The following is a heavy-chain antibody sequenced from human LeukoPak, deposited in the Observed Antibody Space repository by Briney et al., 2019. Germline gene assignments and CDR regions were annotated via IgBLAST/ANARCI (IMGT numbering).Heavy chain of an antibody. V-gene: IGHV3-11*06. D-gene: IGHD5-24*01. J-gene: IGHJ4*02. Sequence: GGSLRLSCAASGFTFSDYYINWIRQVPGKGLEWVSSISSISTYTAYADSLRGRFTISRDNSNNSLYLQMDSLRVEDTAVYYCARDLAPRSFDYWGQGTLVTVSS. CDR2: ISSIST. CDR3: ARDLAPRSFDY. CDR1: GFTFSDYY.